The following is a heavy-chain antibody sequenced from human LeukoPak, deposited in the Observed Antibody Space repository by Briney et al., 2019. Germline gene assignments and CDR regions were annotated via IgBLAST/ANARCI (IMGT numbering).Heavy chain of an antibody. V-gene: IGHV6-1*01. CDR3: ARYTTARYLDS. Sequence: SQTLSLTCAISGDSFSSNSAAWNWLRQSPSGGLEWLGRTYYRSKWYSDYAVSVKSRITINPDTSKNQFSLQLNSVTPEDTAVYYCARYTTARYLDSWGRGTLVTVSS. J-gene: IGHJ4*02. CDR2: TYYRSKWYS. CDR1: GDSFSSNSAA. D-gene: IGHD1-14*01.